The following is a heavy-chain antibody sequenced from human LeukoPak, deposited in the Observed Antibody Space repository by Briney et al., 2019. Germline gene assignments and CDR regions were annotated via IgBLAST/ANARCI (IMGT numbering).Heavy chain of an antibody. CDR1: GGSFSDYY. CDR3: ARAGNFWSDYY. J-gene: IGHJ4*02. D-gene: IGHD3-3*01. Sequence: PSETLSLTCAVYGGSFSDYYWSWIRQPPGKGLEWIGEINHSGSTNYNPSLKSRVTMSVDTSKNQFSLKLSSVTAADTAVYYCARAGNFWSDYYWGQGTLVTVSS. V-gene: IGHV4-34*01. CDR2: INHSGST.